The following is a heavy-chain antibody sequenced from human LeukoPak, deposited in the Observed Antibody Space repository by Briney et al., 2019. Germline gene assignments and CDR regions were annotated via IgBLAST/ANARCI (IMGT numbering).Heavy chain of an antibody. Sequence: QPGGSLRLSCAASGFTFSSYWMSWVRQAPGKGLEWVANIKQDGSEKYYVDSVKGRFTISRDNAKNSLYLQMNSLRAEDTAVYYCARVDYVWGSYRYNAYAFDIWGQGTMVTVSS. V-gene: IGHV3-7*01. CDR3: ARVDYVWGSYRYNAYAFDI. J-gene: IGHJ3*02. CDR2: IKQDGSEK. CDR1: GFTFSSYW. D-gene: IGHD3-16*02.